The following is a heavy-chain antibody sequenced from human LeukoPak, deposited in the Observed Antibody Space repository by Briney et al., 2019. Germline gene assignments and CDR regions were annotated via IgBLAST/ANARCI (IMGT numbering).Heavy chain of an antibody. CDR3: ARSYRDGHIMPY. V-gene: IGHV1-69*04. D-gene: IGHD5-24*01. CDR1: GGTFSSYA. Sequence: ASVKVSCKASGGTFSSYAISWVRQAPGQGLEWMGRIIPILGIANYAQKFQGRVTITADKSTSTAYMELSSLRSEDTAVYYCARSYRDGHIMPYWGQGTLVTVSS. CDR2: IIPILGIA. J-gene: IGHJ4*02.